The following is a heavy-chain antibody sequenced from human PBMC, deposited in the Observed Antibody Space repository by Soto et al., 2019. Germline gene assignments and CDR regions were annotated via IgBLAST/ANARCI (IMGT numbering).Heavy chain of an antibody. D-gene: IGHD1-20*01. V-gene: IGHV3-33*01. J-gene: IGHJ4*02. CDR3: TSDVGISREFNS. Sequence: QVQMVESGGNVVQRGGSLRLSCAKSGFDFSIHGMHWVRQAPGKALAWVAVILYDGTDKYYADSVKGPFTISRDNPKNTVLLQMEGLTDGDTALHYCTSDVGISREFNSWGQGGQVPVSS. CDR1: GFDFSIHG. CDR2: ILYDGTDK.